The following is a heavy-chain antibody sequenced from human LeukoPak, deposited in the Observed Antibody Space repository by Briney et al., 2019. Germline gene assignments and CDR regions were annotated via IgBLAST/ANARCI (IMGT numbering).Heavy chain of an antibody. D-gene: IGHD3-22*01. J-gene: IGHJ4*02. CDR3: ASTSDYYYGKFDY. CDR1: GGSISSSSYY. Sequence: SETLSLTCTVSGGSISSSSYYWSWIRQPPGKGLEWIGSIYYSGSTYYNPSLKSRVAISVDTSKNQFSLKLSSVTAADTAVYYCASTSDYYYGKFDYWGQGTLVTVSS. V-gene: IGHV4-39*01. CDR2: IYYSGST.